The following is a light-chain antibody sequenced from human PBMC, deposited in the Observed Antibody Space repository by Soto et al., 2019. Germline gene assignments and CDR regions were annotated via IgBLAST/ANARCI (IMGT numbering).Light chain of an antibody. CDR1: QSVSSSY. CDR3: QQYGGSPQT. J-gene: IGKJ1*01. Sequence: EIVLTQSPATLSLSPGERSTLSCRASQSVSSSYLGWYQQKPGQAPRLLISGASNRATGIPDRFSGSGSGTDFTLTISRLEPEDFAVYYCQQYGGSPQTFGQGTKVDIK. CDR2: GAS. V-gene: IGKV3-20*01.